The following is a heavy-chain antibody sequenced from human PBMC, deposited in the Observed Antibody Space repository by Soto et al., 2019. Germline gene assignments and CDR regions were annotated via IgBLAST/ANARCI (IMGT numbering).Heavy chain of an antibody. J-gene: IGHJ2*01. CDR1: GFSFSTYS. D-gene: IGHD1-1*01. CDR2: INNNGSTT. CDR3: AREAGTPGLWYIDL. V-gene: IGHV3-64*07. Sequence: VQLVESGGGLVQPGGSLRLSCAGSGFSFSTYSIHWVRQAPGKGPEYVAVINNNGSTTYYADSVKCRFTISRDNSKNTAFLQMGSLRDDDMAVYFCAREAGTPGLWYIDLWGRGTLVTVSS.